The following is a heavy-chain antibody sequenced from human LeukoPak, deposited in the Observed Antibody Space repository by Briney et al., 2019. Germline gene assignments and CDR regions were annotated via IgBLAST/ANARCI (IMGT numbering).Heavy chain of an antibody. J-gene: IGHJ4*02. D-gene: IGHD5-18*01. CDR1: GYTFTGYY. CDR2: INPNSGGT. CDR3: ARGYSYGYVTPDC. V-gene: IGHV1-2*02. Sequence: ASVKVSCKASGYTFTGYYMHWVRQAPGQGLEWMGWINPNSGGTNYAQKFQGRVTMTRDTSISTAYMELSRLRSDDTAVYYCARGYSYGYVTPDCWGQGTLVTVSS.